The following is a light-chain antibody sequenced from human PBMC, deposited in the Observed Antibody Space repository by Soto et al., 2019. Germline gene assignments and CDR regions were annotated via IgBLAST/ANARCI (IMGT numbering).Light chain of an antibody. Sequence: DIQMTQSPSSLSASVGDRVSITCRASQGIRNALGWYRQKPGKAPERLMYSASSLQTGVPSRFSGSGAATKFTLTIYSLQPEDFATYYCLQHNTYPYTLGQGTRLDIK. CDR3: LQHNTYPYT. CDR1: QGIRNA. J-gene: IGKJ2*01. V-gene: IGKV1-17*01. CDR2: SAS.